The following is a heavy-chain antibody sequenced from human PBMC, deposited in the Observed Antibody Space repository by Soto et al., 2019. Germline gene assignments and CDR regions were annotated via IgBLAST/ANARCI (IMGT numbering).Heavy chain of an antibody. CDR1: GYTFTTYG. J-gene: IGHJ4*02. D-gene: IGHD3-16*01. CDR3: ARDPYLGDHQY. CDR2: ISAYSGKT. V-gene: IGHV1-18*01. Sequence: QVPLVQSGGEVKKPGASVKVSCKTSGYTFTTYGISWVRQAPGHGLEWVGWISAYSGKTHYAQKFQGKVTMTTDTSTNTAYLALRSLRSDDTAVYYCARDPYLGDHQYWGQGTLVTVSS.